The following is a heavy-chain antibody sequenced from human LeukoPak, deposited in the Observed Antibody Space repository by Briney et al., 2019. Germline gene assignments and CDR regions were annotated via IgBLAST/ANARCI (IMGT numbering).Heavy chain of an antibody. Sequence: SETLSLTCTVSGGSISSTSYLWGWIRQPPGKGLEWIGSIYYSGSTFYNPSLKTRITMSVDTSKNQFSLKLNSVTAADTGIYYCARHSRSAYTGYENAFDIWGQGTMVTVSS. V-gene: IGHV4-39*01. CDR3: ARHSRSAYTGYENAFDI. J-gene: IGHJ3*02. D-gene: IGHD5-12*01. CDR2: IYYSGST. CDR1: GGSISSTSYL.